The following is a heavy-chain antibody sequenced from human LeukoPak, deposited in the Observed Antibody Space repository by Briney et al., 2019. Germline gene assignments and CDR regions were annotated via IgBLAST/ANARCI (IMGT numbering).Heavy chain of an antibody. CDR2: INHSGST. CDR1: GGSFSGYY. J-gene: IGHJ4*02. V-gene: IGHV4-34*01. D-gene: IGHD1-26*01. Sequence: PSETLSLTCAVYGGSFSGYYWSWIRQPPGKGLEWIGEINHSGSTNYNPSLKSQVTISVDTSKNQFSLKLSSVTAADTAVYYCARMVSHPVGATTSFDYWGQGTLVTVSS. CDR3: ARMVSHPVGATTSFDY.